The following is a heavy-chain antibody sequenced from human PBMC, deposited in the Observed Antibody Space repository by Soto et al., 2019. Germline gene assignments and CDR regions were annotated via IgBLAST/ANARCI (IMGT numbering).Heavy chain of an antibody. CDR2: INHSGST. CDR3: ARVLGYCSGGSCSRGDY. J-gene: IGHJ4*02. D-gene: IGHD2-15*01. CDR1: GGSFSGYY. Sequence: PSETLSLTCAVYGGSFSGYYWSWIRQPPGKGLEWIGEINHSGSTNYNPSLKSRVTISVDTSKNQFSLKLSSVTAADTAVYYCARVLGYCSGGSCSRGDYWGQGTLVTVSS. V-gene: IGHV4-34*01.